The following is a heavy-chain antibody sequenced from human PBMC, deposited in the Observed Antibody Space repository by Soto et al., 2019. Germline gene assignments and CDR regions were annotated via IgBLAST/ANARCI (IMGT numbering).Heavy chain of an antibody. CDR2: VNPSDGDT. CDR1: GYSFISFY. CDR3: ARGSLTTVTSPIDD. V-gene: IGHV1-46*03. Sequence: ASVKVSCKASGYSFISFYIHWVRQAPGQGLEWMGIVNPSDGDTTYAQRLQGRITITRDTSTSTVYMELSSLRSEDTAVYYCARGSLTTVTSPIDDWGQGTPVTVSS. J-gene: IGHJ4*02. D-gene: IGHD4-17*01.